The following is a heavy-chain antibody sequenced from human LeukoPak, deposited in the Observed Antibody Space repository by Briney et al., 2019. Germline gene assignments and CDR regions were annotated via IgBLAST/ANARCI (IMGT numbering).Heavy chain of an antibody. CDR1: GFTFSSYS. CDR2: ISSSSSYI. Sequence: PGGSLRLSCAASGFTFSSYSMNWVRQAPGKGLEWVSSISSSSSYIYYADSVKGRFTISRDNAKSSLYLQMNSLRAEDTAVYYCARDDIVVVPAANDYWGQGTLVTVSS. D-gene: IGHD2-2*01. V-gene: IGHV3-21*01. CDR3: ARDDIVVVPAANDY. J-gene: IGHJ4*02.